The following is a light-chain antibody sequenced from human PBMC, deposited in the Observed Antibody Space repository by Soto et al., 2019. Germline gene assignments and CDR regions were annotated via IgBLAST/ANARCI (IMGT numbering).Light chain of an antibody. J-gene: IGLJ2*01. Sequence: QPVLTQPPSASGTPGQRVTISCSGSRSDIGSNYVYWYQHLPGMAPKLLSYRNDQRPSGVPDRISGSRSGTSASLAIIGLRSEDEADYYCASWDDTLSVPIFGGGTKLTVL. CDR1: RSDIGSNY. V-gene: IGLV1-47*01. CDR2: RND. CDR3: ASWDDTLSVPI.